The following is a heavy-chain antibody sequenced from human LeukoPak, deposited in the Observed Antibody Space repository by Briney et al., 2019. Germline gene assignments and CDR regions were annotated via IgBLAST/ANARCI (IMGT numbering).Heavy chain of an antibody. J-gene: IGHJ4*02. V-gene: IGHV4-4*07. CDR1: GGSIIGYY. D-gene: IGHD3-22*01. Sequence: SETLSLTCTVSGGSIIGYYWSYIRQPAGKGLEWIGRIYSSESTNYNPSLKSRVTMSVDTSKNQFSLRLSSVTAADTAVYYCARASYSYDINGWVPFDYWGQGTLVTVSS. CDR2: IYSSEST. CDR3: ARASYSYDINGWVPFDY.